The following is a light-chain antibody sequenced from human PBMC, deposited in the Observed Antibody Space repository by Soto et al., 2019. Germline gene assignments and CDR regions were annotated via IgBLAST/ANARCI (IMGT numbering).Light chain of an antibody. CDR2: AAS. Sequence: DIQMTQSPSSLSASVGDRVTITCRASQSIRGNLIGYQQKQGKAPKLLIYAASSLQSGVPSRFSGSGSGTDFTLTISSLQPEDFATYYCQQSYSTPPTFGGGTKVEIK. CDR1: QSIRGN. J-gene: IGKJ4*01. CDR3: QQSYSTPPT. V-gene: IGKV1-39*01.